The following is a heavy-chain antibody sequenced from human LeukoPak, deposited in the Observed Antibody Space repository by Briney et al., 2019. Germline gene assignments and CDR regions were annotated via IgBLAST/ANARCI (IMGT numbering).Heavy chain of an antibody. CDR1: GGSISGYY. D-gene: IGHD3-10*01. Sequence: SETLSLTCTVSGGSISGYYWGWIRQPPGKGLEWIGYIYYTGDTNYNPSLKSRVSISVDTSKNQFSLNLSSVTAADTAVYYCARDSGRGGYFDYWGQETLVTVSS. CDR3: ARDSGRGGYFDY. V-gene: IGHV4-59*01. CDR2: IYYTGDT. J-gene: IGHJ4*02.